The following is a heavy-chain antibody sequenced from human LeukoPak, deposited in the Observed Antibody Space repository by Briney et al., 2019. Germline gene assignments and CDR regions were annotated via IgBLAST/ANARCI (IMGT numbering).Heavy chain of an antibody. V-gene: IGHV4-4*07. CDR1: GGSISRYY. CDR2: IYTSGST. D-gene: IGHD3-22*01. J-gene: IGHJ4*02. Sequence: MPSVTLSLTCTVSGGSISRYYWGWIRQPAGKGLEWVGRIYTSGSTNYNPSLKSRVSMSVDTSKNQFSLKLSSVTAADTAVYYCAKFFTTDYYFDYWGQGTLVTVSS. CDR3: AKFFTTDYYFDY.